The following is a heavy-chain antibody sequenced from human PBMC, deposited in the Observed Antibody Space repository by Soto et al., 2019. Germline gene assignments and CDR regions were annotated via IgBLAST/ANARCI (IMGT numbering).Heavy chain of an antibody. CDR3: ARGRNLPQSGAAAGYYYYGMDV. Sequence: SVKVSCKASGGTFSSYAISWVRQAPGQGLEWMGGIIPIFGTANYAQKFQGRVTITADESTSTAYMELSSLRSEDTAVYYCARGRNLPQSGAAAGYYYYGMDVWGQGTTVTVSS. J-gene: IGHJ6*02. D-gene: IGHD6-13*01. CDR1: GGTFSSYA. V-gene: IGHV1-69*13. CDR2: IIPIFGTA.